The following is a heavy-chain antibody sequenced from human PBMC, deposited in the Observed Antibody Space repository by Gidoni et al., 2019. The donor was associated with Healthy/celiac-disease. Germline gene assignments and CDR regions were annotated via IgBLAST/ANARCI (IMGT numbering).Heavy chain of an antibody. D-gene: IGHD3-10*01. CDR1: GLTFSRHS. V-gene: IGHV3-21*01. CDR3: ARVGDYYGSGSYYSDYYYYMDV. CDR2: ISSSSSDI. Sequence: EVQLVESGGSLVKPGGSLRISWAAPGLTFSRHSRNWIRQAPGKGLEWVSSISSSSSDIYSADSVKGRFTISRDNAKNSLYLQMNSLRAEDTAVYYCARVGDYYGSGSYYSDYYYYMDVWGKGTTVTVSS. J-gene: IGHJ6*03.